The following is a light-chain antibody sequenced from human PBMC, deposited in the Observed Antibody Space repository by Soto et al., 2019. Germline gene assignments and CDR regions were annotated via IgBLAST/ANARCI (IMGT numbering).Light chain of an antibody. CDR1: SSDVGGYNY. Sequence: QSVLAQPASVSGSPGQSITISCAGTSSDVGGYNYVSWYQHHPGKAPKLMIYDVSNRPSGLSNRFSGSKSGNTASLTISGLQAEDEADYFCSTYTSSSTLVVFGGGTKLPS. CDR2: DVS. V-gene: IGLV2-14*03. J-gene: IGLJ2*01. CDR3: STYTSSSTLVV.